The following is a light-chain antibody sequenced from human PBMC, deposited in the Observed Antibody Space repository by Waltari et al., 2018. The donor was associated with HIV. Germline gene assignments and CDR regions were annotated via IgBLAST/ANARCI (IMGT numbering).Light chain of an antibody. CDR1: QSVLKTATSRNY. CDR3: QQYLSTPLT. CDR2: WAS. Sequence: DIVMTQSPDSLAVSLGERATIHCKSSQSVLKTATSRNYLAWYQQKPRQPPTLLIYWASTRESGVPARFSGSGSGTDFTLTISSLRAEDVAVYYCQQYLSTPLTFGGGTKVEIK. J-gene: IGKJ4*01. V-gene: IGKV4-1*01.